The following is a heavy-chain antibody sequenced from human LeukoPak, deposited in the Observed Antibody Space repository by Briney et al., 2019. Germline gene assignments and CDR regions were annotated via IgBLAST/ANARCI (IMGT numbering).Heavy chain of an antibody. Sequence: GGSLRLSCAASGFTFSSYWMSWVRQAPGKGLEWVANIKQDGSEKYYVDSVKGRFTISRDNAKNSLYLQVNSLRAEDTAVYYCARRKYNWNPYYYYYYGMDVWGQGTTVTVSS. J-gene: IGHJ6*02. CDR1: GFTFSSYW. CDR2: IKQDGSEK. CDR3: ARRKYNWNPYYYYYYGMDV. V-gene: IGHV3-7*01. D-gene: IGHD1-20*01.